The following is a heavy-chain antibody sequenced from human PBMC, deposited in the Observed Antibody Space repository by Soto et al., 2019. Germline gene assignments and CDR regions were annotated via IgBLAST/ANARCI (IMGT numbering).Heavy chain of an antibody. V-gene: IGHV3-30-3*01. Sequence: GGSLRLSCAASGFTFSSYAMHWVRQAPGKGLEWVAVISYDGSNKYYADSVKGRFTISRDNSKNTLYLQMNSLRAEDTAVYYCARSIGGSWFYYYYYGMDVWGQGTTVTVSS. D-gene: IGHD2-15*01. J-gene: IGHJ6*02. CDR1: GFTFSSYA. CDR2: ISYDGSNK. CDR3: ARSIGGSWFYYYYYGMDV.